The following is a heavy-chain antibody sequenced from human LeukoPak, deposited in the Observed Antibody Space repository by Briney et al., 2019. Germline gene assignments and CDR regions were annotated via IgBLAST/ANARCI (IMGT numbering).Heavy chain of an antibody. CDR3: ARLLSVVAATLGFDP. V-gene: IGHV4-39*01. CDR2: IYYSGST. D-gene: IGHD2-15*01. Sequence: SETLSLTCTVSGGSISSSSYYWGWIRQPPGKGLEWIGSIYYSGSTHYNPSLKSRVTISVDTSKNQSSLKLSSVTAADTAVYYCARLLSVVAATLGFDPWSQGTLVTVSS. CDR1: GGSISSSSYY. J-gene: IGHJ5*02.